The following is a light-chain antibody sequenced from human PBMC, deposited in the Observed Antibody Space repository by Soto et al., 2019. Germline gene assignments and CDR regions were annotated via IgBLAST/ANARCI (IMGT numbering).Light chain of an antibody. CDR2: DAS. CDR3: QQYNSYLWT. CDR1: QNINTY. J-gene: IGKJ1*01. V-gene: IGKV1-5*01. Sequence: DIQMTQSPSTLSASVGDRVTIACRASQNINTYLNWYQQKPGKAPKLLIYDASSLESGVPSRFSGSGSGTEFTLTISSLQPDDFATYYCQQYNSYLWTFGQGTKVDIK.